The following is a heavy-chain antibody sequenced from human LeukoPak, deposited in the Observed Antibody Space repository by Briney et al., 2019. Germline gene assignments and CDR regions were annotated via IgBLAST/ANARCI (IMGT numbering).Heavy chain of an antibody. Sequence: ASVKVSCKASGYTFTSYGISWVRQPPGQGLEWMGWISAYNGNTNYAQKLRGRVTMTTDTSTSTAYMELRSLRSDDTAVYYCARDQGEAAAGHYYYGMDVWGQGTTVTVSS. CDR3: ARDQGEAAAGHYYYGMDV. D-gene: IGHD6-13*01. V-gene: IGHV1-18*01. J-gene: IGHJ6*02. CDR1: GYTFTSYG. CDR2: ISAYNGNT.